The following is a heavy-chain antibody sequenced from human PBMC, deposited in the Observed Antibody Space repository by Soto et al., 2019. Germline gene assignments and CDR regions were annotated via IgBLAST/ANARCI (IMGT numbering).Heavy chain of an antibody. CDR1: GGSISDFY. J-gene: IGHJ4*02. D-gene: IGHD6-6*01. Sequence: SETLCISWTVSGGSISDFYWSWIRQPPGKGLEWIGYIYYSGSTNYNPSLKSRVTISVDTSKNQFSLNLRSMSPADTAVYYCARVGGLAARTFDYWGPGTLVTVSS. CDR2: IYYSGST. V-gene: IGHV4-59*01. CDR3: ARVGGLAARTFDY.